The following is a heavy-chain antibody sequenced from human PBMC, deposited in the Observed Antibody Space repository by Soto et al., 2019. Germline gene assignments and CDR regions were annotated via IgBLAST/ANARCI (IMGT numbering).Heavy chain of an antibody. CDR1: GFTFNSYA. D-gene: IGHD6-19*01. CDR3: AKGNRVIAVAGTDY. Sequence: GGSLRLSCAASGFTFNSYAMSWARQAPGKGLEWVSSISGSGGSTYNAASVKGRFTISRDNSQNTLYLQMNSLRTEDTAVYYCAKGNRVIAVAGTDYWGQGTLVTVSS. V-gene: IGHV3-23*01. J-gene: IGHJ4*02. CDR2: ISGSGGST.